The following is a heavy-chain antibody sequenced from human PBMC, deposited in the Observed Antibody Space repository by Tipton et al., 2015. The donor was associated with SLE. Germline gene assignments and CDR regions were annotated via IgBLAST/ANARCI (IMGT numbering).Heavy chain of an antibody. J-gene: IGHJ4*02. CDR3: ASGRTEFNY. CDR2: INPGDGST. D-gene: IGHD1-14*01. CDR1: GYTFTSHF. Sequence: QSGAEVKKPGASVKVSCKTSGYTFTSHFMHWVRQAPGQRPEWMGVINPGDGSTNYAQKFQGRVTLTRDTSTSTVYMEVNSLRSDDTAVYYCASGRTEFNYWGQGTLVAVSS. V-gene: IGHV1-46*01.